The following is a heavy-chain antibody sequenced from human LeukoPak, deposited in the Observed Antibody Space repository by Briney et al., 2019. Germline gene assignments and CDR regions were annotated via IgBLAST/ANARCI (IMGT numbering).Heavy chain of an antibody. CDR3: ARDPRSSWCLPPLFDY. CDR2: INPNSGGT. D-gene: IGHD6-13*01. J-gene: IGHJ4*02. Sequence: APVKVSCRASVYTFNVYYRHWVPQAPGQGLEWMGWINPNSGGTNYAQKFQGRVTMNRDTSISTAYMELSWLISDDTAVYYCARDPRSSWCLPPLFDYWGQGTLVTVSS. CDR1: VYTFNVYY. V-gene: IGHV1-2*02.